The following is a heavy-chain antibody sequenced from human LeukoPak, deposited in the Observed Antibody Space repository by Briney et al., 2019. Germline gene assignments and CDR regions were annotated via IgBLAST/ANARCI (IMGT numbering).Heavy chain of an antibody. D-gene: IGHD2-21*02. Sequence: GGSLRLSCAASGFTFSSYAMHWVRQAPGKGLEWVSYMSSSSSYIYYADSVKGRFTISRDNAKNSLYLQMNSLRAEDTAVYYCARGPPSAYCGGDCYWYFDLWGRGTLVTVSS. CDR3: ARGPPSAYCGGDCYWYFDL. V-gene: IGHV3-21*01. CDR1: GFTFSSYA. CDR2: MSSSSSYI. J-gene: IGHJ2*01.